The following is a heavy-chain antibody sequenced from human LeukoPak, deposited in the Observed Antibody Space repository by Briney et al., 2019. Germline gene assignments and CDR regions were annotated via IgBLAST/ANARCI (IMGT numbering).Heavy chain of an antibody. CDR1: GFTVSSNF. CDR3: ARDRLPPLGAFDI. J-gene: IGHJ3*02. Sequence: GGSLRLSCAASGFTVSSNFMSWVRQAPGKGLEWVSVIYRGGNTYYADYVKGRFTISRDNSKNTLYLQMNSLRAEDTAVYHCARDRLPPLGAFDIWGQGTMVTVSS. V-gene: IGHV3-66*01. CDR2: IYRGGNT. D-gene: IGHD3-16*01.